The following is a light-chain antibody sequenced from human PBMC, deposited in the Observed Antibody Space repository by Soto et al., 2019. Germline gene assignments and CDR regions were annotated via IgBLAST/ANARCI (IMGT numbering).Light chain of an antibody. J-gene: IGKJ5*01. CDR1: RIIDTY. Sequence: DIQMTQSPSSLSASVGDRVTITCRASRIIDTYVDWYQQKPGKAPDLLIYLSSTLQVGVPSRFSGSGSGTDFTLTLSGLQPEDFATYYCKHSYNTPLTFGQGTRLDIK. V-gene: IGKV1-39*01. CDR3: KHSYNTPLT. CDR2: LSS.